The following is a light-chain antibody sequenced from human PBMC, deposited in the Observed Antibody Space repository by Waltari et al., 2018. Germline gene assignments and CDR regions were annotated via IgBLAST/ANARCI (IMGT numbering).Light chain of an antibody. CDR1: SSDFGSYNL. CDR2: EVN. CDR3: CSYAGSNTVL. Sequence: QSALTQPASVSGSPEQSITISCTGTSSDFGSYNLLSWYQQHPGKAPKLMISEVNERPSGVSIRFSGSKSGNTASLTISGLQADDEADYYCCSYAGSNTVLFGGGTKLTVL. V-gene: IGLV2-23*02. J-gene: IGLJ2*01.